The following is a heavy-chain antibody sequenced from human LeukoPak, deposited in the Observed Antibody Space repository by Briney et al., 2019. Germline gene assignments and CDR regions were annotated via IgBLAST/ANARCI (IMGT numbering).Heavy chain of an antibody. V-gene: IGHV4-34*01. J-gene: IGHJ4*02. CDR2: INHRGST. Sequence: SETLSLTCAVYGGSFSGYYWSWIRQPPGNGLEWIGEINHRGSTNYNPSLKSRVTIPVDTSKNQFSLKLSSVTAADTAVYYCARGGPSGYVDWGQGTLVTVSS. CDR1: GGSFSGYY. CDR3: ARGGPSGYVD. D-gene: IGHD5-12*01.